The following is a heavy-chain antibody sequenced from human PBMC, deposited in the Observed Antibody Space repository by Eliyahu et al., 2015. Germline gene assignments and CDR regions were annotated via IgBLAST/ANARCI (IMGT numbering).Heavy chain of an antibody. J-gene: IGHJ4*02. CDR3: ARSFKGIAAAHFDY. CDR1: GFTFSSYS. V-gene: IGHV3-21*01. D-gene: IGHD6-13*01. CDR2: ISSSSSYI. Sequence: EVQLVESGGGLVKPGGSLRLSCAASGFTFSSYSMNWVRQAPGKGLEWVSSISSSSSYIYYADSVKGRFTISRDXAKNSLYLQMNSLRAEDTAVYYCARSFKGIAAAHFDYWGQGTLVTVSS.